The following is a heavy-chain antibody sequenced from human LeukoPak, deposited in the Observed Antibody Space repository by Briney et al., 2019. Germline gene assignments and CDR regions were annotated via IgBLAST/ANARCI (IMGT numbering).Heavy chain of an antibody. Sequence: GGSLRLSCAASGFTFSSYGMHWVRQAPGKGLEWVAFMRYDGSNTYYADSVKGRFTMSRDTSKNTLYLQMNSLRAEDTAVYFCARDTTDPSMVDFDYWGQGTLVTVSS. CDR2: MRYDGSNT. D-gene: IGHD5-18*01. V-gene: IGHV3-30*02. J-gene: IGHJ4*02. CDR1: GFTFSSYG. CDR3: ARDTTDPSMVDFDY.